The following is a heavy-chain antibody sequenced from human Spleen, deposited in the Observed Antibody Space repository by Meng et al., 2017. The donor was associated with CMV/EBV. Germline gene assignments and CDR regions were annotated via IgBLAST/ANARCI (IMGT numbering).Heavy chain of an antibody. CDR3: AHSGQLWLLPRFDY. J-gene: IGHJ4*02. Sequence: QITFKESGPTLVNPPQTFSLTCTFSGFSLSTSGVGVGWIRQPPGKALEWLALIYWDDDKRYSPSLKSRLTITKDTSKNQVVLTMTNMDPVDTATYYCAHSGQLWLLPRFDYWGQGTLVTVSS. CDR2: IYWDDDK. V-gene: IGHV2-5*02. CDR1: GFSLSTSGVG. D-gene: IGHD5-18*01.